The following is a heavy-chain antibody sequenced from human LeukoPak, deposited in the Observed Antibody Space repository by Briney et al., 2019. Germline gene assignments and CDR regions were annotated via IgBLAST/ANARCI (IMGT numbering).Heavy chain of an antibody. CDR3: ATSIAARGYFDY. V-gene: IGHV1-46*01. Sequence: ASVKVSCKASGYTFTSYYMHWVRQAPGQGLEWMGIINPSGGSTSYAQKFQGRVTMTRDTSTSTVYMELSSLRSEDTAVYYCATSIAARGYFDYWGQGTLATVSS. D-gene: IGHD6-6*01. J-gene: IGHJ4*02. CDR1: GYTFTSYY. CDR2: INPSGGST.